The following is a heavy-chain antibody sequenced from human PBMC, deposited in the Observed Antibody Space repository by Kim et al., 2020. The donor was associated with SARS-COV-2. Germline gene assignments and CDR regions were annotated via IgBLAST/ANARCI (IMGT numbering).Heavy chain of an antibody. J-gene: IGHJ4*02. CDR1: GYTFTSYG. V-gene: IGHV1-18*01. D-gene: IGHD6-6*01. CDR2: ISAYNGNT. CDR3: ATAPSSFRHVPQYYFDY. Sequence: ASVKVSCKASGYTFTSYGISWVRQAPGQGLEWMGWISAYNGNTNYAQKLQGRVTMTTDTSTSTAYMELRSLRSDDTAVYYCATAPSSFRHVPQYYFDYWGQGTLVTVSS.